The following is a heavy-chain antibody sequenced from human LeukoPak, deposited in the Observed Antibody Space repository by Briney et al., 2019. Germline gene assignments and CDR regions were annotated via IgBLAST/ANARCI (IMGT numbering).Heavy chain of an antibody. CDR2: IYYSGTT. Sequence: PSETLSLTCSVSGGSLSSRRYYWGWIRQFPGRGLEWLGSIYYSGTTHYNPSLKSRVTISVETSKNQFSLNLNSVTAADTAVYYCARESGDTVFGVAGDWGQGTLVTVSS. J-gene: IGHJ4*02. D-gene: IGHD3-3*01. CDR3: ARESGDTVFGVAGD. CDR1: GGSLSSRRYY. V-gene: IGHV4-39*07.